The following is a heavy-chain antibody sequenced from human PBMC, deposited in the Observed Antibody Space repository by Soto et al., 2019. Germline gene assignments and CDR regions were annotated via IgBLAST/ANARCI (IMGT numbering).Heavy chain of an antibody. J-gene: IGHJ3*02. CDR3: ATERTFDAFDI. CDR2: INHSGST. Sequence: PSETLSLTCAVYGGSFSGYYWSWIRQPPGKGLEWIGEINHSGSTNYNPSLKSRVTISVDTSKNQFSLKLSSVTAADTAVYYCATERTFDAFDIWGQGTMVTVS. CDR1: GGSFSGYY. V-gene: IGHV4-34*01.